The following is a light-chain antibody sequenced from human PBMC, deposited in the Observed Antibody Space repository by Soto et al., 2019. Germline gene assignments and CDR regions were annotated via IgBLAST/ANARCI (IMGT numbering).Light chain of an antibody. Sequence: EIVLTQSPGTLSLSPGERATLSCWASESVSSSYLAWYQQKPGQAPRLLIHSTSTRAPDIPDRFSGSGSGTHFTLTISRLEPEDCAVYYCHQCGTTTPFTFGPGTRVDIK. CDR3: HQCGTTTPFT. V-gene: IGKV3-20*01. J-gene: IGKJ3*01. CDR1: ESVSSSY. CDR2: STS.